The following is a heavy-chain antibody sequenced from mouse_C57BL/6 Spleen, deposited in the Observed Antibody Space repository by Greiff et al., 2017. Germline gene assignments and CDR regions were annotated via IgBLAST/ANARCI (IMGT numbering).Heavy chain of an antibody. CDR1: GYAFSSSW. V-gene: IGHV1-82*01. J-gene: IGHJ2*01. CDR3: AREEIMLYDMDY. CDR2: IYPGDGDT. D-gene: IGHD2-12*01. Sequence: QVQLKESGPELVKPGASVKISCKASGYAFSSSWMNWVKQRPGTGLGWIGRIYPGDGDTNYNGKIKGQATLTADKSSSTAYMQLSSLTSEDSAVYCCAREEIMLYDMDYWGQGTTLTVSS.